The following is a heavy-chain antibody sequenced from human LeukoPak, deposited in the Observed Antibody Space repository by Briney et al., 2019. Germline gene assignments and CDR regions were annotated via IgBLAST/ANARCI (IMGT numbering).Heavy chain of an antibody. CDR2: IYYSGST. Sequence: SETLSLTCTVSGGSISTNNYYWGWIRQSPGKGLEWIGSIYYSGSTYDNPSLRSRVTISVDTSKNQFSLKVTSVTAADTAVYYCARDRDSSSFFDYWGQGTLVTVSS. J-gene: IGHJ4*02. CDR1: GGSISTNNYY. V-gene: IGHV4-39*02. D-gene: IGHD6-13*01. CDR3: ARDRDSSSFFDY.